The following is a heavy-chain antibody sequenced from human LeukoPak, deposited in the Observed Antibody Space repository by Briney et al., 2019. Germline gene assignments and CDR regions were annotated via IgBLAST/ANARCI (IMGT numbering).Heavy chain of an antibody. V-gene: IGHV1-3*01. D-gene: IGHD3-16*01. J-gene: IGHJ6*02. CDR3: ARLGGVGTTPRSYYYYYGMDV. CDR1: GYTFTSYA. CDR2: INAGNGNT. Sequence: ASVKVSCKASGYTFTSYAMHWVRQAPGQRLEWMVWINAGNGNTKYSQKLQGRVTMTTDTSTSTAYMELRSLRSDDTAVYYCARLGGVGTTPRSYYYYYGMDVWGQGTTVTVSS.